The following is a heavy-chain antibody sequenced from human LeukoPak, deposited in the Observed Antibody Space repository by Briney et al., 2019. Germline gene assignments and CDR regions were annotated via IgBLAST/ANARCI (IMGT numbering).Heavy chain of an antibody. CDR2: INPNSGGT. CDR3: ARDYYDSSGYSRFDP. J-gene: IGHJ5*02. D-gene: IGHD3-22*01. Sequence: GASVKVSCKASGYTFTGYYMHWVRQAPGQGLEWMGWINPNSGGTDYAQKFQGRVTMTRDTSISTAYMEVSRLRSDDTAVYYCARDYYDSSGYSRFDPWGQGTLVTV. V-gene: IGHV1-2*02. CDR1: GYTFTGYY.